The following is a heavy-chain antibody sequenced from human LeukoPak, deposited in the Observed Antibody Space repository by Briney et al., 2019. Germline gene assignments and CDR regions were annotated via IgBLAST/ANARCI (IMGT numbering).Heavy chain of an antibody. Sequence: ASVKVSCKASGGTFSSYAISWVRQAPGQGLEWMGGIIPIFGTANYAQKFQGGVTITADESTSTAYMELSSLRSEDTAVYYCATESKGNYYYYGMDVWGQGTTVTVSS. CDR2: IIPIFGTA. CDR1: GGTFSSYA. J-gene: IGHJ6*02. V-gene: IGHV1-69*13. CDR3: ATESKGNYYYYGMDV.